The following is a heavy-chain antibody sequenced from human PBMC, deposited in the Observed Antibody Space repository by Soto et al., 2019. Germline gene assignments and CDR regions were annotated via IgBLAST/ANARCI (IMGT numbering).Heavy chain of an antibody. J-gene: IGHJ4*02. CDR2: ITHGGST. CDR1: GASFSGYY. V-gene: IGHV4-34*01. CDR3: ARGRLFLTTSGLVITYFDY. D-gene: IGHD3-3*01. Sequence: QVQLQQWGAGLLKPSETLSLTCAVSGASFSGYYYSWIRQPPGKGLEWIGEITHGGSTTYSPSLETRVTVSLDTSKNHISLNVTSMTAADTAVYYCARGRLFLTTSGLVITYFDYCGPSTLLTVSS.